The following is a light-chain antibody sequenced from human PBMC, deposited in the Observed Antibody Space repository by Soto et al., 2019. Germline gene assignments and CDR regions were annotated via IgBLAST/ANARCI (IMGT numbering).Light chain of an antibody. CDR2: ANN. Sequence: QSVLTQPPSSSGAPGQRVTISCSGSTSNIGSNSVNWYQHLPGTAPKLLIYANNQRPSGVPDRFSGSKSGTSVSLAIGGLQSDDEADYYCAVWDDSLNAVVFSGGTKLTVL. J-gene: IGLJ2*01. V-gene: IGLV1-44*01. CDR1: TSNIGSNS. CDR3: AVWDDSLNAVV.